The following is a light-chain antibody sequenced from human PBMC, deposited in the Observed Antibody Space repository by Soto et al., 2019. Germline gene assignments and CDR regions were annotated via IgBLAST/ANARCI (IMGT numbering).Light chain of an antibody. CDR1: ESLVHSDGNTY. CDR3: MQATPTRFPPYT. J-gene: IGKJ2*01. Sequence: DIVMTQTPLSSTVTLGQPASISCTSSESLVHSDGNTYLSWLHQRPGQPPRLLIYKISNRFSGGPDRFSGSGAWTDFTLKISSVEAEDVGVYYGMQATPTRFPPYTFGQGTKLEIE. V-gene: IGKV2-24*01. CDR2: KIS.